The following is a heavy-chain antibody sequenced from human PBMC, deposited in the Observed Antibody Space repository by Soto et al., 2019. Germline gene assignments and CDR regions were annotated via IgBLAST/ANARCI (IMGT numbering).Heavy chain of an antibody. J-gene: IGHJ4*02. CDR1: GYSFMRYW. V-gene: IGHV5-51*01. CDR3: ARLAPIYHDISGLDN. Sequence: GESLKISCRASGYSFMRYWIAWVRQVPGKGLEWMGSISPGDSATRYSPYFQGQVNLSVDTSISTAYLQLTSLRGSDSALYYCARLAPIYHDISGLDNWGQGTLVTVSS. CDR2: ISPGDSAT. D-gene: IGHD3-22*01.